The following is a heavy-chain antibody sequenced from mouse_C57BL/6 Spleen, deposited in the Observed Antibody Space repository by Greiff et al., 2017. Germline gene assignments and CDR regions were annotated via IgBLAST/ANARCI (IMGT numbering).Heavy chain of an antibody. CDR3: ARDRGSSGYVPDY. CDR1: GFTFSSYA. Sequence: EVQRVESGGGLVKPGGSLKLSCAASGFTFSSYAMSWVRQTPEKRLEWVATISDGGSYTYYPDNVKGRFTISRDNAKNNLYLQMSHLKSEDTAMYYCARDRGSSGYVPDYWGQGTTLTVSS. V-gene: IGHV5-4*01. J-gene: IGHJ2*01. D-gene: IGHD3-2*02. CDR2: ISDGGSYT.